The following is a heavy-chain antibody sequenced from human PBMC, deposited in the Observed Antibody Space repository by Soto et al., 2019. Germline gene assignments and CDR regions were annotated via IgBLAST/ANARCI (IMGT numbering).Heavy chain of an antibody. D-gene: IGHD2-2*01. CDR2: IYSGGNT. J-gene: IGHJ4*02. V-gene: IGHV3-53*02. CDR3: GRGSSNSDGILRVDY. Sequence: EVQLVETGGGLIQPGESLRLSCAASGFTVSTNYMSWVRQAPGKGLEWVSVIYSGGNTYYADSVKGRFSMSRDKSKNTPFLQMNGLRAEDTAVYYCGRGSSNSDGILRVDYWGQGTLVTVSS. CDR1: GFTVSTNY.